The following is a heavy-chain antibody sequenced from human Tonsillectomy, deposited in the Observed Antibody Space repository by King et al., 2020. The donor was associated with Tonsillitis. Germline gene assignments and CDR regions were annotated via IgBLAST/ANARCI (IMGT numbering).Heavy chain of an antibody. D-gene: IGHD3-22*01. CDR3: ARVGWGPLFVEPITMIGSYFDY. Sequence: VQLVESGGGLVQPGGSLRLSCAASGFTFSSYWMSWVRQAPGKGLEWVANIKQDGSEKYYVDSVKGRFTISRDNAKNSMYLQMNSLRAEDTAVYYCARVGWGPLFVEPITMIGSYFDYWGQGTLVTVSS. V-gene: IGHV3-7*03. CDR2: IKQDGSEK. CDR1: GFTFSSYW. J-gene: IGHJ4*02.